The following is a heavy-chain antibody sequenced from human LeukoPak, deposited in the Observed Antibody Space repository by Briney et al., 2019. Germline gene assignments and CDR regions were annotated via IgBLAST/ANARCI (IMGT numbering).Heavy chain of an antibody. D-gene: IGHD3-3*02. V-gene: IGHV3-15*01. Sequence: GGSLRLSCVSSGFTIGTAWMSWVRQAPGKGLEWLGHIKSEGEGATTDYAAPAKGRLAISRDDSKNMIYLQMSSLKIDDTAIYYCIAHFPYFYGFDVWGKGTTVTVSS. J-gene: IGHJ6*04. CDR2: IKSEGEGATT. CDR3: IAHFPYFYGFDV. CDR1: GFTIGTAW.